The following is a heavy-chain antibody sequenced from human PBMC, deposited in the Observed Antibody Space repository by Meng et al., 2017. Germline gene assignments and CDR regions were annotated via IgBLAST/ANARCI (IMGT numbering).Heavy chain of an antibody. CDR2: INHSGST. CDR1: GGSFSGYY. CDR3: ARGLSIVVVVAATWFDP. D-gene: IGHD2-15*01. V-gene: IGHV4-34*01. Sequence: QVQLQQWGAGLLKPSETLSLTCAVYGGSFSGYYWSWIRQPPGKGLEWIGEINHSGSTNYNPSLKSRVTISVDTSKNQFSLKLSSVTAADTAVYYCARGLSIVVVVAATWFDPWSQGTLVTVSS. J-gene: IGHJ5*02.